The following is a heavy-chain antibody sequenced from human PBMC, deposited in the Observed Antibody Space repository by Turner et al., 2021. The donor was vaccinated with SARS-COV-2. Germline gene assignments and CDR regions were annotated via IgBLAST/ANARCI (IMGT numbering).Heavy chain of an antibody. CDR1: GFTFSSYW. D-gene: IGHD6-13*01. V-gene: IGHV3-7*03. CDR3: ARLHTSSWYFDY. Sequence: EVQLVESGGGLVQPGGSLRLPCAASGFTFSSYWMGWVRQAPGKGLEWVANIKQDGSEKYYVDSVKGRFTISRDNAKNSLYLQMNSLRAEDTAVYYCARLHTSSWYFDYWGQGTLVTVSS. CDR2: IKQDGSEK. J-gene: IGHJ4*02.